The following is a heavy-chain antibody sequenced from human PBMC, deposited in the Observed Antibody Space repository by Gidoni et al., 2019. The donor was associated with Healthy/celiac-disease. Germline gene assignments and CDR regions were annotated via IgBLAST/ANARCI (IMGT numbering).Heavy chain of an antibody. Sequence: EVQLVESGGGLVKPGGSLRLSCAASGFTFSSYSMNWVRQAPGKGLEWVSSISSSSSYIYYADSVKGRFTISRDNAKNSLYLQMNSLRAEDTAVYYCARGPDFDWFAEYYFDYWGQGTLVTVSS. J-gene: IGHJ4*02. V-gene: IGHV3-21*01. CDR3: ARGPDFDWFAEYYFDY. D-gene: IGHD3-9*01. CDR2: ISSSSSYI. CDR1: GFTFSSYS.